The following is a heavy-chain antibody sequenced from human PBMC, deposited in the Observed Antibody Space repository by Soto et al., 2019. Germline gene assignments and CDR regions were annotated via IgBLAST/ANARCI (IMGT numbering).Heavy chain of an antibody. J-gene: IGHJ6*02. CDR2: INPSGGST. V-gene: IGHV1-46*03. Sequence: GASVKVSCKASGYTFTSYYMHWVRQAPGQGLEWMGIINPSGGSTSYAQKFQGRVTMTRDTSTSTVYMELSSLRSEDTAVYYCTRIAAAGPYYYYGMDVWGQGTTVTVSS. CDR3: TRIAAAGPYYYYGMDV. CDR1: GYTFTSYY. D-gene: IGHD6-13*01.